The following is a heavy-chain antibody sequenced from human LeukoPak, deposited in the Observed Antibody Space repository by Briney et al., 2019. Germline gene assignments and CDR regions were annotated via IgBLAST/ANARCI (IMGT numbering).Heavy chain of an antibody. V-gene: IGHV3-23*01. CDR2: IRGSGDYS. CDR1: GFPFSGCA. CDR3: AKGLFDWLSDTDY. D-gene: IGHD3-9*01. Sequence: GGSLGLSCAASGFPFSGCAMGWVRQAPGKGREWVSAIRGSGDYSYYADSVKGRFTISRDNSKNTLYLQMNSLRAEDTAIYYCAKGLFDWLSDTDYWGQGTLVTVSS. J-gene: IGHJ4*02.